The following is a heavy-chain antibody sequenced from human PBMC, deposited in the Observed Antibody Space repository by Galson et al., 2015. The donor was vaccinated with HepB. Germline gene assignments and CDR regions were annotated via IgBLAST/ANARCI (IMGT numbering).Heavy chain of an antibody. Sequence: SVKVSCKVSGYTLTELSMHWVRQAPGKGFEWMGGFDPEDGETIYAQKFQGRVTMTEDTSTDTAYMELSSLRSEDTAVYYCATVSPEYYDSSGYFDAFDIWGQGTMVTVSS. CDR2: FDPEDGET. J-gene: IGHJ3*02. D-gene: IGHD3-22*01. CDR3: ATVSPEYYDSSGYFDAFDI. CDR1: GYTLTELS. V-gene: IGHV1-24*01.